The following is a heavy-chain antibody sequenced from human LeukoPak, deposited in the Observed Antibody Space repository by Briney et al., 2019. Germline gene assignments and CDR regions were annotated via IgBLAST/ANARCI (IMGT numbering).Heavy chain of an antibody. CDR1: GYTFTSYY. CDR2: INPSGGST. V-gene: IGHV1-46*01. Sequence: ASVKVSCKASGYTFTSYYMHWVRQAPGQGLEWMGIINPSGGSTSYAQKFQGRVAMTRDMSTSTVYMELSSLRSEDTAVYYCARVSWGPFPMGAIYDYWGQGTLVTVSS. J-gene: IGHJ4*02. D-gene: IGHD1-26*01. CDR3: ARVSWGPFPMGAIYDY.